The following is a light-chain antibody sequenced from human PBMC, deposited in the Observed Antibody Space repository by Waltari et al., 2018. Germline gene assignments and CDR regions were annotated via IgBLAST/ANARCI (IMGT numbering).Light chain of an antibody. CDR3: SSYAGSVV. J-gene: IGLJ3*02. CDR2: GVN. CDR1: SSDFGSYNV. Sequence: QSALTQPASVSGSRGPSIPISCTGSSSDFGSYNVVSWYQHHPGKAPKLLIYGVNNRPSGVANRFSGSKSGNTASLTISGLQAEDEADYYCSSYAGSVVFGGGTKLTVL. V-gene: IGLV2-23*02.